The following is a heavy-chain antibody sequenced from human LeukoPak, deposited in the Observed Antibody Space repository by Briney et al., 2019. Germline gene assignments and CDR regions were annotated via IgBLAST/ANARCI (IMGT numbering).Heavy chain of an antibody. D-gene: IGHD4-17*01. V-gene: IGHV4-59*12. CDR2: IYYSGRT. J-gene: IGHJ4*02. CDR3: ARVGKTTVTSD. CDR1: GGSISSYY. Sequence: SETLSLTCTVSGGSISSYYWSWIRQPPGKGLEWIGYIYYSGRTHYNPSLKSRVTISVDTSKSQFSLKLSSVTAADTAVYYCARVGKTTVTSDRGQGTLVTVSS.